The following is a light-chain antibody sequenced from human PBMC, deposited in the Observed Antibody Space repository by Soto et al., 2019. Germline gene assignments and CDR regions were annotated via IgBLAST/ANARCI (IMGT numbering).Light chain of an antibody. Sequence: QSALTQPPSASGSPGQSITISCTGTSSDVGGYNYVSWYQQHPGKAPKLIIHEVNKRPSGVPDRFSGSKSGNTAYLTVTGLQAEYEADYYCSSYAGSNILVFGEGTKLTVL. CDR1: SSDVGGYNY. V-gene: IGLV2-8*01. J-gene: IGLJ2*01. CDR2: EVN. CDR3: SSYAGSNILV.